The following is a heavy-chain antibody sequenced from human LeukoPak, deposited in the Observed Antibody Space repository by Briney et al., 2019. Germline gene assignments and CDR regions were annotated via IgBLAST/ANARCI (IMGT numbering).Heavy chain of an antibody. CDR3: AKDLRDDPYSSSWYGPDS. CDR2: ISNGGSNI. CDR1: EFTFSSYE. Sequence: GGSLRLSCTASEFTFSSYEMNRVRQAPGKGLEWVAYISNGGSNIRYADSVKGRLTISRDNSKNTLYLQMNSPRAEDTALYYCAKDLRDDPYSSSWYGPDSWGQGTLVTVSS. V-gene: IGHV3-48*03. D-gene: IGHD6-13*01. J-gene: IGHJ4*02.